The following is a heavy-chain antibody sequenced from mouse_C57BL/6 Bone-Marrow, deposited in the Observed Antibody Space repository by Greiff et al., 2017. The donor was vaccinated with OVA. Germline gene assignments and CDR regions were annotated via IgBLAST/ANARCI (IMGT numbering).Heavy chain of an antibody. CDR3: ARPPFRRYWYFDV. J-gene: IGHJ1*03. CDR2: IDPSDSYT. CDR1: GYTFTSYW. Sequence: QVQLQQPGAELVRPGTSVKLSCKASGYTFTSYWMHWVKQRPGQGLEWIGVIDPSDSYTNYNQKFKGKATLTVDTSSSTAYMQLSSLTSEDSAVYYCARPPFRRYWYFDVWGTGTTVTVSS. V-gene: IGHV1-59*01.